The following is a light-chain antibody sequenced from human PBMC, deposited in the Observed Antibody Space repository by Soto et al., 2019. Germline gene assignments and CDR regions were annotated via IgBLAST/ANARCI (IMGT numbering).Light chain of an antibody. V-gene: IGLV1-47*01. J-gene: IGLJ3*02. CDR2: RND. CDR3: AAWDDSLSGVV. Sequence: VLTQPPSASGTPGQRVTLSCSGSTSNLGSNFVYWYQQVPGAAPKLLISRNDQRPSGVPDRFSGSKSGTSASLAISGLRSEDEADYHCAAWDDSLSGVVFGGGTKLTVL. CDR1: TSNLGSNF.